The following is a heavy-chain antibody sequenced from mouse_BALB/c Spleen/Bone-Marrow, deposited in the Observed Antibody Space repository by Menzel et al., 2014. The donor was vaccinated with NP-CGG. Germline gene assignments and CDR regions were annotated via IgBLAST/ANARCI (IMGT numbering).Heavy chain of an antibody. Sequence: IYPGDGDTNYNGKFKGKATLTADKSSSTAYMQLSSLTSEDSAVYFCARCLTGTSAMDYWGQGTSVTVSS. V-gene: IGHV1-80*01. J-gene: IGHJ4*01. D-gene: IGHD4-1*01. CDR3: ARCLTGTSAMDY. CDR2: IYPGDGDT.